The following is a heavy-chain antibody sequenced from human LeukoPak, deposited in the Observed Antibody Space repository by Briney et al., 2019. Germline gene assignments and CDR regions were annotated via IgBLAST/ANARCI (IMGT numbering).Heavy chain of an antibody. V-gene: IGHV1-8*03. CDR2: MNPNSGNT. J-gene: IGHJ3*02. CDR3: ARGPYYDFWSGYYTSAFDI. D-gene: IGHD3-3*01. CDR1: GYTFTSYD. Sequence: ASVKVSCKASGYTFTSYDINWVRQATGQGLEWMGWMNPNSGNTGYAQKFQGRVTITRNTSISTAYMELSSLRSEDTAVYYCARGPYYDFWSGYYTSAFDIWGQGTMVTVSS.